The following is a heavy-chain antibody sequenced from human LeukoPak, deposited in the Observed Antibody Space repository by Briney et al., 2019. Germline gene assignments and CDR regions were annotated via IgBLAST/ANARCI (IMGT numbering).Heavy chain of an antibody. CDR3: ARGPNVGELSYGFH. J-gene: IGHJ4*02. CDR1: GFTFSTGFTFSTYG. V-gene: IGHV3-30*04. CDR2: ISSDGRQK. D-gene: IGHD5-18*01. Sequence: GRSLRLSCAASGFTFSTGFTFSTYGMHWVRQAPGKGLEWVAVISSDGRQKYYADSVKGRFTISRDNSKNTLYLQMNSLRAEDTAVYYCARGPNVGELSYGFHWGQGTLVTVSS.